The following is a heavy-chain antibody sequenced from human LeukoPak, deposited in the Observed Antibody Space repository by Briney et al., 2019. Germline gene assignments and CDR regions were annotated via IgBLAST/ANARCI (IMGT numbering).Heavy chain of an antibody. J-gene: IGHJ4*02. Sequence: PGGSLRLSCAASGLTFSSYGMHWVRQAPGKGLEWGAVIWYDGSNKYYADSVKGRFTISRDNSKNALYLQMNSLRAEDTAVYYCARGLNYYDSSGYLLFFDYWGQGTLVTVSS. D-gene: IGHD3-22*01. CDR1: GLTFSSYG. CDR3: ARGLNYYDSSGYLLFFDY. V-gene: IGHV3-33*01. CDR2: IWYDGSNK.